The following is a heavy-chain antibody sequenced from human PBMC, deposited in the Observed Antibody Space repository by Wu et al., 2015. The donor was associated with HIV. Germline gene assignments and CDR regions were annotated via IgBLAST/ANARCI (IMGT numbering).Heavy chain of an antibody. CDR3: ARGRGSNYYMDV. CDR2: INPNSGGT. D-gene: IGHD3-10*01. CDR1: GYTFSDYY. V-gene: IGHV1-2*02. J-gene: IGHJ6*03. Sequence: VQSGAEVKKPGASVKVSCKASGYTFSDYYIHWVRQAPGQDLEWMGWINPNSGGTKYAQKFQGRVTMTRDTSISTAYMELSRLRSDDTAVYFCARGRGSNYYMDVWGKGTTVTVSS.